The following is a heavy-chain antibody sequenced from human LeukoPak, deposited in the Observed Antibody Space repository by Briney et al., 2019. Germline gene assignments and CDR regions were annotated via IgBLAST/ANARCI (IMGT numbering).Heavy chain of an antibody. V-gene: IGHV3-30*04. D-gene: IGHD1-1*01. CDR1: GFTFSSYA. Sequence: GGSLRLSCAASGFTFSSYAMYWVRQAPGKGLEWVAVISYDGGYKYYADSVKGRFTISRDNSKSTLFLQLNSLRVEDTAVYYCARLGLEVGGPNWFDPWGQGTLVTVSS. CDR2: ISYDGGYK. J-gene: IGHJ5*02. CDR3: ARLGLEVGGPNWFDP.